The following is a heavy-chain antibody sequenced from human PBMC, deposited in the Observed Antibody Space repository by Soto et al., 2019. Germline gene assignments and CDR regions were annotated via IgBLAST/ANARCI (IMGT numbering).Heavy chain of an antibody. CDR2: IIPILGIA. V-gene: IGHV1-69*02. J-gene: IGHJ4*02. D-gene: IGHD6-13*01. CDR1: GGTFSSYT. CDR3: ARGAAAALDY. Sequence: QVQLVQSGAELKKPGSSVKVSCKASGGTFSSYTISWVRQAPGQGLEWMGRIIPILGIANYAQEFQGRVTITADTSTNTTYMQLSSLRSEDTAVYYCARGAAAALDYWGQGTLVTVSS.